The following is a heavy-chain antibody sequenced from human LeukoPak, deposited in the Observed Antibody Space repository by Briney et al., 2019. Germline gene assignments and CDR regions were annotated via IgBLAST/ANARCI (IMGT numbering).Heavy chain of an antibody. V-gene: IGHV3-23*01. CDR3: AKYTSGTSYRGLDQ. Sequence: GGSLRLSCAASGFTFSSYGMTWVRQAPGQGLEWVSTISGSGAATYSADSVKGRFTISRDDSKNTVYLQMNSLRAEDTAVYSCAKYTSGTSYRGLDQWGQGTLVTVSS. J-gene: IGHJ4*02. CDR2: ISGSGAAT. CDR1: GFTFSSYG. D-gene: IGHD3-10*01.